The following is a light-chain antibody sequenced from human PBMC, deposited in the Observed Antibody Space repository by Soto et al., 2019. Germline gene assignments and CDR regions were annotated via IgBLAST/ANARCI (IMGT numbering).Light chain of an antibody. Sequence: VLTQSPATLSLSPGERATLSCRASQSVTNSLVWYQQRPGQAPRLLIYDASKRATGIPARFSGSGSGTDFTLTISSLEPEDFALYYRQQRYSWPPMYTFGQGTKLEIK. J-gene: IGKJ2*01. V-gene: IGKV3-11*01. CDR3: QQRYSWPPMYT. CDR1: QSVTNS. CDR2: DAS.